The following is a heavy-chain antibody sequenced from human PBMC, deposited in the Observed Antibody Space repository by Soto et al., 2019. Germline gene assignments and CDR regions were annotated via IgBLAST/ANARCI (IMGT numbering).Heavy chain of an antibody. D-gene: IGHD3-22*01. V-gene: IGHV1-18*01. J-gene: IGHJ4*02. CDR1: GYTFTSYG. CDR3: ARAPLITMIVVGTPPDY. CDR2: ISAYNGNT. Sequence: ASVKVSCKASGYTFTSYGISWVRQAPGQGLEWMGWISAYNGNTNYAQKLQGRVTMTTDTSTSTAYMELRSLRSDDTAVYYCARAPLITMIVVGTPPDYWGQGTLVTVSS.